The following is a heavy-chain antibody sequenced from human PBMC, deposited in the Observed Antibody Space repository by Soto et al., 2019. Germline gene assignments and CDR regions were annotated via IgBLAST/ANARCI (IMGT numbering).Heavy chain of an antibody. CDR3: AKEMGLRGYDVMDYFDH. CDR2: SSASGGST. Sequence: EVELLESGGDLVQPGGSLRLSCAGSGFSFSSYAMTWVRQAPGRGLEWVSSSSASGGSTHYTASVKGRFTISRDNSKNKLYVKMKSLRAEDTAGYYCAKEMGLRGYDVMDYFDHWGQGTLVTVSS. J-gene: IGHJ4*02. V-gene: IGHV3-23*01. CDR1: GFSFSSYA. D-gene: IGHD5-12*01.